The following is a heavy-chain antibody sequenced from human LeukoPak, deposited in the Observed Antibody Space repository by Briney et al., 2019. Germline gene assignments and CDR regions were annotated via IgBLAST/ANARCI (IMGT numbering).Heavy chain of an antibody. V-gene: IGHV1-46*01. CDR1: GYTFTSYY. J-gene: IGHJ4*02. CDR3: ARGWARGVVMYYFDY. D-gene: IGHD3-3*01. CDR2: INPSGGST. Sequence: ASVKVSCKASGYTFTSYYMHWVRQAPGQGLEWMGIINPSGGSTSYAQKFQGRVTMTRDTSTSTVYMELSSLRSEDTAVYYCARGWARGVVMYYFDYWGQGTLVTVSS.